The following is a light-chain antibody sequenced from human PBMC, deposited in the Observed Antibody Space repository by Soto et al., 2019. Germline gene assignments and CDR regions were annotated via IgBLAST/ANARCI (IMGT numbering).Light chain of an antibody. CDR1: QSINAW. CDR2: DVS. J-gene: IGKJ1*01. CDR3: QQYHRYST. V-gene: IGKV1-5*01. Sequence: IQMTQSPSTLSASVGDRVTITCRASQSINAWLAWYQQKPGKAPKLLIYDVSTLDSGVPSRFSGSASGTEFTLIISSLESDDFATYYCQQYHRYSTFGQGTKVDIK.